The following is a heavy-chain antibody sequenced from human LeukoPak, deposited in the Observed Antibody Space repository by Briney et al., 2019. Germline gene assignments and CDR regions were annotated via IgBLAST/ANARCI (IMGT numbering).Heavy chain of an antibody. D-gene: IGHD3-22*01. V-gene: IGHV1-2*02. CDR3: ARDPNYDTSGYYYGGDGVDY. Sequence: ASVKVSCKPSGYTFTGYYIHWVRQAPGQGLEWMGWINPNSGDTHYAQKFQGRVTMTRDTSISTASMQLSRLRSDDTAVYFCARDPNYDTSGYYYGGDGVDYWGQGTLVTVSS. J-gene: IGHJ4*02. CDR1: GYTFTGYY. CDR2: INPNSGDT.